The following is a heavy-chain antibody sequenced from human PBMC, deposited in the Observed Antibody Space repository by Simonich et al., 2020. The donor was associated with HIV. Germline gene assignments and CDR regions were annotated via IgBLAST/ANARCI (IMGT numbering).Heavy chain of an antibody. CDR2: IDPKSGGT. Sequence: QVQLVQSGAEVKKPGASVKISCKASGYTFTGYNMHWVRQAPGQGLEWMGRIDPKSGGTNFAQKLQGRVTMTRDTSISTFYMELSSLRSDDTAVYYCARQRGGDDAFDIWGHGTMVTVSS. D-gene: IGHD2-21*02. V-gene: IGHV1-2*06. CDR3: ARQRGGDDAFDI. J-gene: IGHJ3*02. CDR1: GYTFTGYN.